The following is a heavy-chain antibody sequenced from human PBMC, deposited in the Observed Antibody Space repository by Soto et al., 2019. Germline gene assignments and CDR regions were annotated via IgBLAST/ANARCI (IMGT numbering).Heavy chain of an antibody. CDR1: GGSISSYY. CDR3: GLSSRYCSGGSCYLMDV. V-gene: IGHV4-59*01. Sequence: SETLSLTCTVSGGSISSYYWSWIRQPPGKGLEWIGYIYYSGSTNYNPSLKSRVTISVDTSKNQFSLKLSSVTAADTAVYYCGLSSRYCSGGSCYLMDVWGKGTTVTVSS. J-gene: IGHJ6*03. CDR2: IYYSGST. D-gene: IGHD2-15*01.